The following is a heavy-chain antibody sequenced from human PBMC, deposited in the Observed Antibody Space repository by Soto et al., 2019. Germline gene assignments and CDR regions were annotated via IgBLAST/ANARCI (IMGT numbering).Heavy chain of an antibody. CDR1: GCTFSSYW. CDR2: INSDGSST. D-gene: IGHD3-22*01. Sequence: GGSLRLSCAASGCTFSSYWMHWVRQAPGKGLVWVSRINSDGSSTSYADSVKGRFTISRDNAKNTLYLQMNSLRAEDTAVYYCXSYDSSGYYFVPDALDIWGQGTMVTVSS. CDR3: XSYDSSGYYFVPDALDI. V-gene: IGHV3-74*01. J-gene: IGHJ3*02.